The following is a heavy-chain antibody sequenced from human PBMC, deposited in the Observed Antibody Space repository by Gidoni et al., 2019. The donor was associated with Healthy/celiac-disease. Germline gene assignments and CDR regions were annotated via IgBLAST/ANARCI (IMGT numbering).Heavy chain of an antibody. Sequence: EVQLLESGGGLVQPGGSLRLSCAAPGFHFRSYAMSWVRQAPGKGLGCVSAISGSGGSTYYADSVKGRFTISRDNSKNTLYLQMNSLRAEDTAVYYCAKGFLGDYVPFDYWGQGTLVTVSS. J-gene: IGHJ4*02. CDR3: AKGFLGDYVPFDY. V-gene: IGHV3-23*01. CDR2: ISGSGGST. CDR1: GFHFRSYA. D-gene: IGHD4-17*01.